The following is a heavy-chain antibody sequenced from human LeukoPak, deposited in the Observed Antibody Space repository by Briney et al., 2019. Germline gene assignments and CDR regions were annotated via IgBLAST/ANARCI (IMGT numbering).Heavy chain of an antibody. J-gene: IGHJ4*02. CDR1: RYTLTDYY. V-gene: IGHV1-2*02. Sequence: RWASVQVSCKASRYTLTDYYMHWVRQAPGQGFEWMGWINPNDGDTNYAQKLQGRVTLTRDTFISTPYMEVSRLRSDDTAVYYCARANLLYCSSTTCLFDYWGQGTLVTVSS. CDR2: INPNDGDT. CDR3: ARANLLYCSSTTCLFDY. D-gene: IGHD2-2*01.